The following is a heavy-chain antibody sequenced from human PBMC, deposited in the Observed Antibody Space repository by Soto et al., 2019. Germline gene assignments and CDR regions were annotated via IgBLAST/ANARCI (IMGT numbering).Heavy chain of an antibody. Sequence: EVQLLESGGGLVQPGGSLRLSCAASGFTFSSYAMSWVRQAPGKGLEWVSAISGSGGSTYYADSVKGRFTISRDNSKNTLYLQMNSLRAEDTAVYYCAKGAPRATEDYYYYMDVWGNGTTVTVSS. J-gene: IGHJ6*03. CDR3: AKGAPRATEDYYYYMDV. D-gene: IGHD4-4*01. V-gene: IGHV3-23*01. CDR1: GFTFSSYA. CDR2: ISGSGGST.